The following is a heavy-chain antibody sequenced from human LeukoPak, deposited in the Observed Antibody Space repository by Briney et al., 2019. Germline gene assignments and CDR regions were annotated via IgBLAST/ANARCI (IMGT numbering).Heavy chain of an antibody. V-gene: IGHV1-69*06. J-gene: IGHJ4*02. CDR1: GGTFSSYA. CDR3: ARVSPNTVTTLQYFDY. D-gene: IGHD4-17*01. Sequence: SVKVSCKASGGTFSSYAISWVRQAPGQGLEWTGGIIPIFGTANYAQKFQGRVTITADKSTSTAYMELSSLRSEDTAVYYCARVSPNTVTTLQYFDYWGQGTLVTVSS. CDR2: IIPIFGTA.